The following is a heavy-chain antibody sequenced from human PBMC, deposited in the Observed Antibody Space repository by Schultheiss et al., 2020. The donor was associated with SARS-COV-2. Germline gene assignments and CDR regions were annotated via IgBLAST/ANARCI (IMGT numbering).Heavy chain of an antibody. CDR2: IKQDESEK. J-gene: IGHJ4*02. CDR1: GFTLSSYW. Sequence: GGSLRLSCAASGFTLSSYWMSWVRQAPGKGLEWVANIKQDESEKYYVDSVKGRFTISRDNAKNSLYLQMNNLRAEDTAVYYCVRDPPHAVSESWGQGTLVTVSS. CDR3: VRDPPHAVSES. D-gene: IGHD6-19*01. V-gene: IGHV3-7*01.